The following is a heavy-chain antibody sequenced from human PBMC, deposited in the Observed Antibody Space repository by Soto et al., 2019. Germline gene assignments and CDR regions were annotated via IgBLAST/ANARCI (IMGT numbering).Heavy chain of an antibody. D-gene: IGHD6-13*01. V-gene: IGHV5-10-1*01. CDR1: GYSFTSYW. CDR3: ARNPPPGISPSAGMEV. CDR2: IDPSDSYT. Sequence: PXESLKLSWKCSGYSFTSYWISLVLQMPGKGLEWMGRIDPSDSYTNYSPSFQGHVTISADRSISTAYLQWSSLKASDTAMYYCARNPPPGISPSAGMEVWGQGTTVNVS. J-gene: IGHJ6*02.